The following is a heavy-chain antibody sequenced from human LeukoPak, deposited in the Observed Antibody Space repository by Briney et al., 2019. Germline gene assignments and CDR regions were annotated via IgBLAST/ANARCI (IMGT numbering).Heavy chain of an antibody. D-gene: IGHD6-13*01. CDR3: ARDGWYSSSWYEGYYYYYMDV. J-gene: IGHJ6*03. V-gene: IGHV1-2*02. CDR2: INPNSGGT. CDR1: GYTFTGYY. Sequence: ASVKVSCKASGYTFTGYYMHWVRQAPGQGPEWMGWINPNSGGTNYAQKFQGRVTMTRDTSISTAYMELSRLRSDDTAVYYCARDGWYSSSWYEGYYYYYMDVWGKGTTVTVSS.